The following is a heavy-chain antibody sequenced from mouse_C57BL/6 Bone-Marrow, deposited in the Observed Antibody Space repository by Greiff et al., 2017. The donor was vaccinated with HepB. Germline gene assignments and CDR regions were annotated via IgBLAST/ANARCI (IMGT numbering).Heavy chain of an antibody. CDR2: ISSGGDYI. J-gene: IGHJ1*03. D-gene: IGHD1-1*01. CDR3: TRGYYGSSWYFDV. V-gene: IGHV5-9-1*02. Sequence: DVHLVESGEGLVKPGGSLKLSCAASGFTFSSYAMSWVRQTPEKRLEWVAYISSGGDYIYYADTVKGRFTISRDNARNTLYLQMSSLKSEDTAMYYCTRGYYGSSWYFDVWGTGTTVTVSS. CDR1: GFTFSSYA.